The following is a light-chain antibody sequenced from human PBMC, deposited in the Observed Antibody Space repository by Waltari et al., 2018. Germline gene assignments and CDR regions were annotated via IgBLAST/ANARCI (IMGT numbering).Light chain of an antibody. V-gene: IGKV3-20*01. Sequence: EIVLTQSPGIPSLSPGERATLSCRASQSVSRALAWYQQKPGQAPRLLIYGASNRATGIPDRCSGGGSGTDFSLTISRLEPEDFAVYYCQHYVRLPATFGQGTKVEIK. CDR1: QSVSRA. CDR3: QHYVRLPAT. CDR2: GAS. J-gene: IGKJ1*01.